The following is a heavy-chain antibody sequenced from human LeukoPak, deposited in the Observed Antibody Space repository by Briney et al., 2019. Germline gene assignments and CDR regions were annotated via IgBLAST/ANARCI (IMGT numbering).Heavy chain of an antibody. CDR3: ARGRIRAAAGTGPWFDP. J-gene: IGHJ5*02. D-gene: IGHD6-13*01. CDR1: GYTFTSYG. CDR2: ISAYNGNT. V-gene: IGHV1-18*01. Sequence: GASVKVSCKASGYTFTSYGISWVRQAPGQGLEWMGWISAYNGNTNYAQKLQGRVTMTTDTSTSTAYMELRSLRSDDTAVYYCARGRIRAAAGTGPWFDPWGQGTLVTVSS.